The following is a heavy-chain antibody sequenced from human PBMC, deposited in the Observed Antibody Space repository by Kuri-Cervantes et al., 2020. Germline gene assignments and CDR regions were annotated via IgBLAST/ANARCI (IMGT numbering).Heavy chain of an antibody. CDR1: GGSISSSSYY. V-gene: IGHV4-39*07. D-gene: IGHD6-19*01. CDR3: ARDTVAGNGDYSDY. CDR2: IYYSGST. J-gene: IGHJ4*02. Sequence: ESLKSSCTVSGGSISSSSYYWGWIRQPPGKGLGWIGSIYYSGSTYYNPSLKSRVTISVDTSKNQFSLKLSSVTAADTAVYYCARDTVAGNGDYSDYWGQGTLVTVSS.